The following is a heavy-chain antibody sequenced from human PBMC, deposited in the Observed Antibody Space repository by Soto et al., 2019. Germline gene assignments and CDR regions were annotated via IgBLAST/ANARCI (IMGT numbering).Heavy chain of an antibody. Sequence: ETLSLTCAVYGGSFSGYYWTWIRQPPGTGLEWIGEINHSGSTNYNPSLKSRVTISVDTSKNQFSLKLTSVTAADTAVYYCARDKITGLFDYCGQGTLVTVSS. CDR3: ARDKITGLFDY. CDR2: INHSGST. CDR1: GGSFSGYY. V-gene: IGHV4-34*01. D-gene: IGHD2-8*02. J-gene: IGHJ4*02.